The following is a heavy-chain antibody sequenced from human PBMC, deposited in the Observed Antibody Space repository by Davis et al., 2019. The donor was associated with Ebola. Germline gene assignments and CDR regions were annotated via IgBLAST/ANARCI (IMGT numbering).Heavy chain of an antibody. D-gene: IGHD6-6*01. V-gene: IGHV3-30*03. Sequence: GGSLRLSCAASGFIFSSYGMHWVRQAPGKGLEWVAVISDDGSNKYYADSVKGRFTISRDNSKNTLYLQMNSLRVEDTAVYHCASTGGHESSDYWGQGTLVTVSS. J-gene: IGHJ4*02. CDR1: GFIFSSYG. CDR2: ISDDGSNK. CDR3: ASTGGHESSDY.